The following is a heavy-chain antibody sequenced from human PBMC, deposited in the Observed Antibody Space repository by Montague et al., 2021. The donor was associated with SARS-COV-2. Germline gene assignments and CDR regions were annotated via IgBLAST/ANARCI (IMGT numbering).Heavy chain of an antibody. D-gene: IGHD5/OR15-5a*01. CDR2: ISTSSLYI. CDR1: GFTFSKYS. Sequence: SLRLSCAASGFTFSKYSMNWVRQAPGKGLEWVSSISTSSLYIYYAASVKGRSTISRANAKNSLSLQMDSLRAEDTAVYYCARALSASYSVGGDSFDVWGQGTMVTVSS. J-gene: IGHJ3*01. V-gene: IGHV3-21*01. CDR3: ARALSASYSVGGDSFDV.